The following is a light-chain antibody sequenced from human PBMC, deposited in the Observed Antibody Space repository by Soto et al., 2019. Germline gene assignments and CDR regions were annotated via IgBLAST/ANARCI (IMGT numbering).Light chain of an antibody. CDR1: SSDIGGYNY. CDR3: SSHAGSNTLGV. J-gene: IGLJ2*01. V-gene: IGLV2-8*01. Sequence: QSALTQPPSASGSPGQSVTISCTGTSSDIGGYNYVSWYQQHPGKAPKLMIYEVTKRPSGVPDRFSGSKSGNTASLTVSGLQGDDVADYSCSSHAGSNTLGVFGGGTKLTVL. CDR2: EVT.